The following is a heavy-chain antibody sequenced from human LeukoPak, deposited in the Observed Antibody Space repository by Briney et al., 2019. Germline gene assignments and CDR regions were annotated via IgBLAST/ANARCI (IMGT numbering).Heavy chain of an antibody. CDR1: GGTFSSYA. J-gene: IGHJ4*02. D-gene: IGHD5-24*01. Sequence: GASVKVSCKASGGTFSSYAISWVRQAPGQGLEWMGGIIPIFGTANYAQKFQGRVTITADESTSTAYMELSSLRSEDTAVYYCAGRDGYNSRDYWGQGTLVTVSS. CDR3: AGRDGYNSRDY. CDR2: IIPIFGTA. V-gene: IGHV1-69*13.